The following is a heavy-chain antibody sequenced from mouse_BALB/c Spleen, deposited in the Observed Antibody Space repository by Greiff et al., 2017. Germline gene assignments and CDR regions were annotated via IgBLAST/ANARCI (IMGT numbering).Heavy chain of an antibody. CDR2: INPSNGGT. J-gene: IGHJ4*01. CDR1: GYTFTSYY. Sequence: QVQLQQPGAELVKPGASVKLSCKASGYTFTSYYMYWVKQRPGQGLEWIGGINPSNGGTNFNEKFKSKATLTVDKSSSTAYMQLSSLTSEDSAVYYCTRSRYRYDDAMDYWGQEPQSPSPQ. CDR3: TRSRYRYDDAMDY. V-gene: IGHV1S81*02. D-gene: IGHD2-14*01.